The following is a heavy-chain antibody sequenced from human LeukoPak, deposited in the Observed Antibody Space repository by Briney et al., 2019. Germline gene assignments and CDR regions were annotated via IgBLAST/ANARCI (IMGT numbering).Heavy chain of an antibody. CDR1: GYSFSTYW. CDR2: IYPGDSDT. CDR3: ARELATNVCGAFDI. J-gene: IGHJ3*02. Sequence: GESLKISCXGSGYSFSTYWIGWVRQVAGKGLEWMRTIYPGDSDTRYSPSFQGRVTFSADKSINTAYLQWSSLKASDTAIYYCARELATNVCGAFDIWGQGTMVTVSS. V-gene: IGHV5-51*01. D-gene: IGHD1-26*01.